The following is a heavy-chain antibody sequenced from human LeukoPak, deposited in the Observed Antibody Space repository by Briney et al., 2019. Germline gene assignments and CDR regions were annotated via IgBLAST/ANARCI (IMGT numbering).Heavy chain of an antibody. CDR1: GGSISSHY. CDR3: ARGQRGAYYYRSGSYYAN. J-gene: IGHJ4*02. Sequence: SETLSLTCTVSGGSISSHYWSWIRQPPGKGLEGIGYIYYSGSTNYNPSLRSRGTISVDPSKHQFSLKLSSVTAADTAVYYCARGQRGAYYYRSGSYYANWGQGTLVTVSS. CDR2: IYYSGST. V-gene: IGHV4-59*11. D-gene: IGHD3-10*01.